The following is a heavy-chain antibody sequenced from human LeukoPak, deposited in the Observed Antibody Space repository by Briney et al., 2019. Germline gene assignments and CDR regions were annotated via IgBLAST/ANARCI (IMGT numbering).Heavy chain of an antibody. D-gene: IGHD6-13*01. CDR3: ARAQGRSSSWTYYYYGMDV. Sequence: PSETLSLTCTVSGGSISSGGYYWSWIRQHPGKGLEWIGYIYYSGSTNYNPSLKSRVTISVDTSKNQFSLKLSSVTAADTAVYYCARAQGRSSSWTYYYYGMDVWGQGTTVTVSS. J-gene: IGHJ6*02. CDR1: GGSISSGGYY. V-gene: IGHV4-61*08. CDR2: IYYSGST.